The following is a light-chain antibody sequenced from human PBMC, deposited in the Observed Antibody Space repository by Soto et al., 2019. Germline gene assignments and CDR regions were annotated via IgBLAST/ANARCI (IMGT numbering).Light chain of an antibody. V-gene: IGLV1-40*01. Sequence: QYVLTQPPSVSGAPGQRVTISCPGSSSNIGAGYDVHWYQQLPGTAPKLLIYGNSNRPSGVPDRFSGSKSGTSASLAITGLQAEDEADYYCQSYDSSLSGSGVFGGGTKLTVL. CDR3: QSYDSSLSGSGV. CDR1: SSNIGAGYD. CDR2: GNS. J-gene: IGLJ2*01.